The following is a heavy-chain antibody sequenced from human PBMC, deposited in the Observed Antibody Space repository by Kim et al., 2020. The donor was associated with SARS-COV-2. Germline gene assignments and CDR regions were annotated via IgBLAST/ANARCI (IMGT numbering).Heavy chain of an antibody. D-gene: IGHD5-18*01. CDR3: ARDPRDTSMLNYHNFYYGMDV. CDR2: IDPSDGAA. Sequence: ASVKVSCKAFGYTLTNSYMHWVRQAPGQGLEWMGIIDPSDGAANYAQKFQGRVTMTRDTSTSSVYLELSSLRSEDTALYYCARDPRDTSMLNYHNFYYGMDVWGQGTTVTVSS. J-gene: IGHJ6*02. CDR1: GYTLTNSY. V-gene: IGHV1-46*01.